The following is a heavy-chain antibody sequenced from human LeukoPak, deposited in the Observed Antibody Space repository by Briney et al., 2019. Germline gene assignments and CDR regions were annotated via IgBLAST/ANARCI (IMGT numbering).Heavy chain of an antibody. CDR2: IYYSGST. J-gene: IGHJ4*02. CDR1: GGSVSSSSDY. V-gene: IGHV4-39*01. CDR3: ARHRYDSNGYMDY. D-gene: IGHD3-22*01. Sequence: SETLSLACTVSGGSVSSSSDYWGWIRQSPEKGLEWIGSIYYSGSTYYNPSLKSRVTISVDTSKNRFSLKLSSVTAADTAVYYCARHRYDSNGYMDYWGQGTLVTVSS.